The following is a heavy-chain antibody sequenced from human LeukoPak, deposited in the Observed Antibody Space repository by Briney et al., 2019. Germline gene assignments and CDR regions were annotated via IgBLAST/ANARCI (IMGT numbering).Heavy chain of an antibody. J-gene: IGHJ6*02. CDR2: IYYSGST. CDR3: AKGRPANPYYYDVYGMDV. D-gene: IGHD3-22*01. V-gene: IGHV4-31*03. Sequence: SETLSLTCTVSGGSISSGGYYWSWIRQHPGKGLEWIGYIYYSGSTYYNPSLKSRVTISVDTSKNQFSLKLSSVTAADTAVYYCAKGRPANPYYYDVYGMDVWGQGTTVTVSS. CDR1: GGSISSGGYY.